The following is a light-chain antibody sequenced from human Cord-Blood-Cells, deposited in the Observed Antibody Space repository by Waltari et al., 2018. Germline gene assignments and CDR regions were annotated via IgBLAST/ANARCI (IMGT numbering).Light chain of an antibody. Sequence: QSALTQPVSVSGSPGQSITISCTGTSSDVGGYNYVYWYQQHPGKAPKLMIYDVSKRPSGVSNRFSGSKSGNTASLTISGLQAEDEADYYFSSYPSSSTWVFGGGTKLTVL. CDR2: DVS. CDR3: SSYPSSSTWV. J-gene: IGLJ3*02. V-gene: IGLV2-14*01. CDR1: SSDVGGYNY.